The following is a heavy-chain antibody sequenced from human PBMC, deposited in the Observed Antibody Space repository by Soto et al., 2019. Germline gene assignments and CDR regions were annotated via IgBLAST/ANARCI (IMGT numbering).Heavy chain of an antibody. CDR1: GFTFTNNW. J-gene: IGHJ6*03. CDR2: INSDGSVS. CDR3: ARGNCVGGTCYSLAGSCYYYMDV. V-gene: IGHV3-74*01. Sequence: EVKLVESGGGLVQTGGSLRISCAASGFTFTNNWMYWVRQAPGKGLVWVSRINSDGSVSSYADSVKGRLTISRDNVKNTLYLQMNSVRAEDTGVYYCARGNCVGGTCYSLAGSCYYYMDVWGKWTKVTVSS. D-gene: IGHD2-15*01.